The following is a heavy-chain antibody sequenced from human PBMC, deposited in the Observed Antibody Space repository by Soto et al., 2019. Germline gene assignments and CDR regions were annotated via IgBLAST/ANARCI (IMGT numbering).Heavy chain of an antibody. CDR1: GGDLSSGSSY. V-gene: IGHV4-39*01. D-gene: IGHD3-16*01. Sequence: SETLSLTCPGSGGDLSSGSSYWGLIRQPPGKGLEWMGSIHYSGATYNNPSLESRAAIFVDTSKNRFSLKLSYVSAADTAVYYCARHLRTPSAYNVFDIWGQGTMVTVSS. CDR2: IHYSGAT. CDR3: ARHLRTPSAYNVFDI. J-gene: IGHJ3*02.